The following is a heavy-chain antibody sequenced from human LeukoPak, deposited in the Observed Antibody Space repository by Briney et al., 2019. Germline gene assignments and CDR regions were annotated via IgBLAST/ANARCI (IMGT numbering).Heavy chain of an antibody. J-gene: IGHJ4*02. D-gene: IGHD1-26*01. V-gene: IGHV3-9*01. CDR2: ISWNSGSI. Sequence: PGRSLRLSCAASGFTFYDYAMHWVRQAPGKGLEWVSGISWNSGSIGYADSVKGRFTISRDNAKNSLYLQMSSLRAEDTALYYCAKVPSGSHRPGYFDYWGQGTLVTVSS. CDR1: GFTFYDYA. CDR3: AKVPSGSHRPGYFDY.